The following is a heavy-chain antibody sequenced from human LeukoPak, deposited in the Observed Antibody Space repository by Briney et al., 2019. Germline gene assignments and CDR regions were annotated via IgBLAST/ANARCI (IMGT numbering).Heavy chain of an antibody. CDR3: ARPFSIWYFDL. D-gene: IGHD3-9*01. V-gene: IGHV3-9*01. J-gene: IGHJ2*01. Sequence: SLRLSCAASGFTFDDYAMHWVRQAPGKGLEWVSGISWNSGNIGYADSVKGRFTISRDNAKNSLYLQMNSLRAEDTAVYYCARPFSIWYFDLWGRGTLVTVSS. CDR2: ISWNSGNI. CDR1: GFTFDDYA.